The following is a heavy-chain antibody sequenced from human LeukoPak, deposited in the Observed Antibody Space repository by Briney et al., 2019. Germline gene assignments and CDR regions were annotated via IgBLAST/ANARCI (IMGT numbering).Heavy chain of an antibody. D-gene: IGHD6-13*01. CDR3: AKERGEGIAAAGDAFDI. CDR2: ISVVVGST. V-gene: IGHV3-23*01. CDR1: GSTFTSYA. J-gene: IGHJ3*02. Sequence: PGGSLRPSCPASGSTFTSYAMSWVRQAPGKGRGWGSAISVVVGSTYYADSVKCRFTISRGNSKNTLYLQMNSLRAEDTAVYYCAKERGEGIAAAGDAFDIWGQGTMVTVSS.